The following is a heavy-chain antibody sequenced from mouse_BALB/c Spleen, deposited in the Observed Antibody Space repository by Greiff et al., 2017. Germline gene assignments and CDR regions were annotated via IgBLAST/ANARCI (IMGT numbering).Heavy chain of an antibody. J-gene: IGHJ1*01. V-gene: IGHV5-17*02. CDR2: ISSGSSTI. D-gene: IGHD1-1*01. CDR3: ARSITTVVATDWYFDV. Sequence: EVKLVESGGGLVQPGGSRKLSCAASGFTFSSFGMHWVRQAPEKGLEWVAYISSGSSTIYYADTVKGRFTISRDNPKNTLFLQMTSLRSEDTAMYYCARSITTVVATDWYFDVWGAGTTVTVSS. CDR1: GFTFSSFG.